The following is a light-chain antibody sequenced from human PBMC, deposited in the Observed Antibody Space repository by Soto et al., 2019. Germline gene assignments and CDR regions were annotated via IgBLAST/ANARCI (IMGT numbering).Light chain of an antibody. CDR1: QSVGSK. J-gene: IGKJ4*01. Sequence: IVMTQSPPTLSVAPWEIGTLSCRASQSVGSKLAWYQQRPGQAPRLLIYDASNRATGIPARFSGSGSGTEFSLTISSLQSEDFAVYSCQQYGDWPGAFGGGTKVDI. CDR2: DAS. V-gene: IGKV3D-15*01. CDR3: QQYGDWPGA.